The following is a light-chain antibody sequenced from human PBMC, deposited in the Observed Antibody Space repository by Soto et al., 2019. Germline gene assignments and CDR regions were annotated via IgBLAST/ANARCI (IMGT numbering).Light chain of an antibody. Sequence: QSALTQPRSASGSPGQSITISCTGTSSDVGGYNYVSWYQQHPAKAPKRIIFDVSKRPSGVPNRFSGSKSGNSASLTISGLLAEDEADYYCCSYVGRNTYVFGTGTKLTVL. CDR1: SSDVGGYNY. CDR3: CSYVGRNTYV. CDR2: DVS. V-gene: IGLV2-11*01. J-gene: IGLJ1*01.